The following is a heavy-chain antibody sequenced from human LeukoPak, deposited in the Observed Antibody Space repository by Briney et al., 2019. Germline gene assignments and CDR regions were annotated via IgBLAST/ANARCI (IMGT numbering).Heavy chain of an antibody. CDR3: EVVVAATPYAFDI. V-gene: IGHV3-30*03. D-gene: IGHD2-15*01. J-gene: IGHJ3*02. CDR1: GFTFSSYG. Sequence: GGSLRLSCAASGFTFSSYGMHWVRQAPGKGLEGVAVISYDGSNKYYADSVKGRFTIPRDNSKNTLYLQMNSLRAEDTAVYYCEVVVAATPYAFDIWGQGTMVTVSS. CDR2: ISYDGSNK.